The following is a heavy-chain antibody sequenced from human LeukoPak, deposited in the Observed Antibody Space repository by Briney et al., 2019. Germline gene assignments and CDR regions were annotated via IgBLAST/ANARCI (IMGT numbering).Heavy chain of an antibody. D-gene: IGHD1-7*01. J-gene: IGHJ3*02. Sequence: SETLSLTCAVYGGSFSGYYWSWIRQPPEKGLEWIGEINHSGSTNYNPSLKSRVTISVDTSKNQFSLKLSSVTAADTAVYYCARGTTAFDIWGQGTMVTVSS. CDR3: ARGTTAFDI. V-gene: IGHV4-34*01. CDR1: GGSFSGYY. CDR2: INHSGST.